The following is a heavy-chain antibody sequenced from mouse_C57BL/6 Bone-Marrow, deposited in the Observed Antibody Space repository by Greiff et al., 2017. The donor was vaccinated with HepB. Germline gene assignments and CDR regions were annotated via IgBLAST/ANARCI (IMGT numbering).Heavy chain of an antibody. CDR2: INYDGSST. Sequence: EVMLVESEGGLVQPGSSMKLSCTASGFTFSDYYMAWVRQVPEKGLEWVANINYDGSSTYYLDSLKSRFIISRDNAKNILYLQMSSLKSQDTATYYCARDLITAVLDWYFDVWGTGTTVTVSS. D-gene: IGHD1-1*01. J-gene: IGHJ1*03. CDR3: ARDLITAVLDWYFDV. V-gene: IGHV5-16*01. CDR1: GFTFSDYY.